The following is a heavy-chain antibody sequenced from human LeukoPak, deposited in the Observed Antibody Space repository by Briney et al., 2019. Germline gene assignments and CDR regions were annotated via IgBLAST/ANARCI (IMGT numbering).Heavy chain of an antibody. CDR3: AREFRKPSTGD. Sequence: GGSLRLSCAASGFTFSSYWMHWVRQAPGKWLVWVSRIKSDGSGTTYADSVKGRFTISRDNAKNTLYLQMNSLRAEDTAVYFCAREFRKPSTGDWGQGTLVTVSS. D-gene: IGHD1-14*01. V-gene: IGHV3-74*01. CDR1: GFTFSSYW. J-gene: IGHJ4*02. CDR2: IKSDGSGT.